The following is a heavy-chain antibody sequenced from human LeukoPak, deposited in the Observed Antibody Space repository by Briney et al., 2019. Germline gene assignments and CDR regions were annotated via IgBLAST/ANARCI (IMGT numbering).Heavy chain of an antibody. CDR1: GFTFDDYA. CDR2: SSWDGCTT. D-gene: IGHD6-19*01. V-gene: IGHV3-43D*03. Sequence: PGGSLRLSCAASGFTFDDYAMHWVGQARGRGRDGVSLSSWDGCTTYYTDSVKSRFTITRDNNKNSLSLQMNSLRAEDTALYYCAKGEVAGTFDYWGQGTLVTVSS. CDR3: AKGEVAGTFDY. J-gene: IGHJ4*02.